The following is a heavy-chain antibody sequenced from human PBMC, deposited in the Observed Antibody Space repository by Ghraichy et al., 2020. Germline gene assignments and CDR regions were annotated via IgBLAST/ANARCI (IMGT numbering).Heavy chain of an antibody. Sequence: SETLSLTCTVSGGSISSYYWSWIRQPPGKGLEWIGYIYTSGSTNYFPSLKSRVTISVDTSKNQFSLKLSSVTAADTAVYFCARHLADDAFDIWGQGTMVTVSS. D-gene: IGHD3-3*02. CDR2: IYTSGST. CDR3: ARHLADDAFDI. J-gene: IGHJ3*02. V-gene: IGHV4-4*09. CDR1: GGSISSYY.